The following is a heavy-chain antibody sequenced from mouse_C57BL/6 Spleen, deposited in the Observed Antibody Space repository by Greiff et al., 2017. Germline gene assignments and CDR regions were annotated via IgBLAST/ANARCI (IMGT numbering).Heavy chain of an antibody. CDR3: TTRYGSSYDY. D-gene: IGHD1-1*01. CDR2: IDPEDGDT. V-gene: IGHV14-1*01. Sequence: VQLQQSGAELVRPGVSVKLSCTASGFNIKDYYMHWVKQRPEQGLEWIGRIDPEDGDTEYAPKFQGKATMAADTSSNTAYLQLSSLTSEDTAVYYCTTRYGSSYDYWGQGTTLTVSS. CDR1: GFNIKDYY. J-gene: IGHJ2*01.